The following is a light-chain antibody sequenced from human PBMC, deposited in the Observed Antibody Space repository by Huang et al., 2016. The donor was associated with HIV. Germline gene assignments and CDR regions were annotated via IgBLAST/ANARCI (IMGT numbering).Light chain of an antibody. J-gene: IGKJ5*01. Sequence: EIVMTQSPATLSVSPGERVTLSCRASQSVTNNLAWYQQEPGQAPRLLIYGASTRATGFPTRFSGSGSGTDFTLTISSLQSEDFGLYFCQQYSNWPPLTFGQGTRLEIK. CDR1: QSVTNN. CDR3: QQYSNWPPLT. CDR2: GAS. V-gene: IGKV3-15*01.